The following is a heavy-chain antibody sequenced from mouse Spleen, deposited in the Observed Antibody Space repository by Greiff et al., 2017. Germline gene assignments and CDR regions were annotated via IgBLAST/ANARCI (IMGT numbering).Heavy chain of an antibody. CDR3: ARQAFFDY. Sequence: EVKVMESGGGLVKPGGSLKLSCAASGFTFSDYGMHWVRQAPEKGLEWVAYISSGSSTIYYADTVKGRFTISRDNAKNTLYLQMSSLRSEDTAMYYCARQAFFDYWGQGTTLTVSS. CDR2: ISSGSSTI. J-gene: IGHJ2*01. CDR1: GFTFSDYG. V-gene: IGHV5-17*03.